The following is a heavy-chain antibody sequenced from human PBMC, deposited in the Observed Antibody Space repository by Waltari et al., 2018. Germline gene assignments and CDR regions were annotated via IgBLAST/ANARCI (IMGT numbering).Heavy chain of an antibody. V-gene: IGHV4-30-4*08. CDR3: ARGGFDNNCYFDL. CDR2: IYYSGST. Sequence: QVQLQESGPGLVKPSQTLSLTCTVSGGSISSGDYYWSWIRQPPGKGLEWIGYIYYSGSTYYNPSLKSRVTFSVDKSKNQFSLKLTSVTAADTALYYCARGGFDNNCYFDLWGRGTLVTVSS. J-gene: IGHJ2*01. D-gene: IGHD3-9*01. CDR1: GGSISSGDYY.